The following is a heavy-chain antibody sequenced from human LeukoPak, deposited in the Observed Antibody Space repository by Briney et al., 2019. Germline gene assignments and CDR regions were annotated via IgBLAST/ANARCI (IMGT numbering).Heavy chain of an antibody. CDR1: GFTFRNYG. CDR2: LSGGGAST. V-gene: IGHV3-23*01. Sequence: GGSLRLSCAASGFTFRNYGMSWVRQAPGKGREWVSALSGGGASTYYADSVKGRFTISRDNSKNTLYLQMNSLRVEDTATYYCAKVLTSGYYYGSFDFWGQGTLVTVSS. D-gene: IGHD3-22*01. CDR3: AKVLTSGYYYGSFDF. J-gene: IGHJ4*02.